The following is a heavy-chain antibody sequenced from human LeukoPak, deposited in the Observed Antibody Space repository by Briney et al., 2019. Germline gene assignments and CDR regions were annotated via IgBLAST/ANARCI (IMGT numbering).Heavy chain of an antibody. CDR2: ISWNSGSI. D-gene: IGHD5-18*01. CDR1: GFTFDDYA. J-gene: IGHJ6*02. V-gene: IGHV3-9*01. CDR3: ARVNHMVRYYYYYYGMDV. Sequence: SGGSLRLSCAASGFTFDDYAMHWVRQAPGKGLEWVSGISWNSGSIGYADSVKGRCTISRDNAKNSLYLQMNSLRAEDTAVYYCARVNHMVRYYYYYYGMDVWGQGTTVTVSS.